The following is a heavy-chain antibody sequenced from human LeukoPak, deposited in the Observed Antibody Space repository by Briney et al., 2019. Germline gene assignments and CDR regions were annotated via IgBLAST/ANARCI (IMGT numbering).Heavy chain of an antibody. V-gene: IGHV3-30*19. CDR3: AKDPGYSSGWFDS. CDR1: GFTFSSYG. Sequence: GRSLRLSCAASGFTFSSYGMHWVRQAPGKGLEWVAVISYDGSNRNYADSVKGRFTISRDNSWNTVYLQMHSMRAEDTAVYYCAKDPGYSSGWFDSWGQGTLVTVSS. CDR2: ISYDGSNR. J-gene: IGHJ5*01. D-gene: IGHD6-19*01.